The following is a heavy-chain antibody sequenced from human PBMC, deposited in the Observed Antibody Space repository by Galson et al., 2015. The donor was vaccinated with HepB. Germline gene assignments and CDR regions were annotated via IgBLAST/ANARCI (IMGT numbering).Heavy chain of an antibody. CDR3: ARVRYSGYDFKFGFDP. D-gene: IGHD5-12*01. J-gene: IGHJ5*02. CDR1: GYTLTSYY. Sequence: SVKVSCKASGYTLTSYYMHWVRQAPGQGLEWMGIINPSGGSTSYAQKFQGRVTMTRDTSTSTVYMELSSLRSEDTAVYYCARVRYSGYDFKFGFDPWGQGTLVTVSS. CDR2: INPSGGST. V-gene: IGHV1-46*01.